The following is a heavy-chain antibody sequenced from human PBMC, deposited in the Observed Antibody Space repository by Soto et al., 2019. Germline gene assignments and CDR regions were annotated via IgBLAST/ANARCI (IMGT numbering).Heavy chain of an antibody. J-gene: IGHJ4*02. CDR2: IWSDGSNK. Sequence: QVQLVESGGGVVQPGRSLRLSCAASGFTFSNYGMHWVRQAPGKGLEWVAVIWSDGSNKYYADSVKGRFSISRDNSENTLYLQINSLRAEDTAVYYCARRGSGTYSIDYWGQGTLVTVSS. CDR3: ARRGSGTYSIDY. V-gene: IGHV3-33*01. CDR1: GFTFSNYG. D-gene: IGHD1-26*01.